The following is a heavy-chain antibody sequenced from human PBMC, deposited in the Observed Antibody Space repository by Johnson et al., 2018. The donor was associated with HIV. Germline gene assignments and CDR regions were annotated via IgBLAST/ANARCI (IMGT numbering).Heavy chain of an antibody. CDR3: ARAGGGIAAAGTRAFDI. J-gene: IGHJ3*02. CDR2: IKQDGSEK. CDR1: GFTFSSYW. D-gene: IGHD6-13*01. Sequence: VPLVESGGGLIQPGGSLRLSCAASGFTFSSYWMSWVRQAPGKGLEWVANIKQDGSEKYYVDSVKGRFTISRDNAKNSLYLQMNSLRAEDTAVYYCARAGGGIAAAGTRAFDIWGQGTMVTVSS. V-gene: IGHV3-7*05.